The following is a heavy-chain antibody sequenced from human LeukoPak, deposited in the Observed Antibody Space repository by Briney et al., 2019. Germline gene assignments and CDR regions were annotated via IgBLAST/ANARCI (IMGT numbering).Heavy chain of an antibody. CDR3: AKGLGYCSSTSCYSPYYYYMDV. CDR2: ISGSGGST. Sequence: GGSLRLSCAASGFTFSSYAMSWVRQAPGKGLEWVSAISGSGGSTYYADSVKGRFTISRDNSKNTLYLQMNSLRAEDTAVYCCAKGLGYCSSTSCYSPYYYYMDVWGKGTTVTVSS. D-gene: IGHD2-2*02. CDR1: GFTFSSYA. J-gene: IGHJ6*03. V-gene: IGHV3-23*01.